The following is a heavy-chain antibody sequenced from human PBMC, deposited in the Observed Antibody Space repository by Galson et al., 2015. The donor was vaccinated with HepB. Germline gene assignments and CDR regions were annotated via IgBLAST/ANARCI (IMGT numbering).Heavy chain of an antibody. CDR3: ARVIAVAGPH. J-gene: IGHJ4*02. V-gene: IGHV3-30-3*01. D-gene: IGHD6-19*01. CDR2: ISYDGSNK. CDR1: GFTFSSYA. Sequence: SLRLSCAASGFTFSSYAMHWVRQAPGKGLEWVAVISYDGSNKYYADSVKGRFTISRDNSKNTLYLQMNSLRAEDTAVYYCARVIAVAGPHWGQGTLVTVSS.